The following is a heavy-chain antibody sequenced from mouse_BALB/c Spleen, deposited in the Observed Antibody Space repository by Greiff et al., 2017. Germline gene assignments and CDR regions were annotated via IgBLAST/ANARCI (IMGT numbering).Heavy chain of an antibody. CDR2: IDPANGNT. CDR1: GFNIKDTY. J-gene: IGHJ1*01. CDR3: ARESFYHGNYAWYFDV. Sequence: EVQVVESGAELVKPGASVKLSCTASGFNIKDTYMHWVKQRPEQGLEWIGRIDPANGNTKYDPKFQGKATITADTSSNTAYLQLSSLTSEDTAVYYCARESFYHGNYAWYFDVWGAGTTVTVSS. D-gene: IGHD2-1*01. V-gene: IGHV14-3*02.